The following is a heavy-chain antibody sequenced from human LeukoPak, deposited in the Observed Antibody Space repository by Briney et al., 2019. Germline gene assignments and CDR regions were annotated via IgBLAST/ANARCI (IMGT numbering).Heavy chain of an antibody. V-gene: IGHV3-33*06. CDR1: GFTFTTHG. Sequence: PGGSLRLSCAASGFTFTTHGMHWVRQAPGKGLEWVAVVWYDGSYKYYSDSVKGRFTISRDNSKSTVSLQMNSLRAEDTAVYFCVKEAGIAVYYFDNWGQGTLVTVSS. J-gene: IGHJ4*02. CDR3: VKEAGIAVYYFDN. CDR2: VWYDGSYK. D-gene: IGHD6-19*01.